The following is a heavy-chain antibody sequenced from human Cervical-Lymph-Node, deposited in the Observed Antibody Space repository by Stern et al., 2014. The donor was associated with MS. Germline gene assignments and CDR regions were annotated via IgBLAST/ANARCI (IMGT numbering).Heavy chain of an antibody. D-gene: IGHD1-26*01. Sequence: VQLVESGGGVVQPGRSLRVSCAASGFTFNNHGMHWVRQAPGKGLAWVAVISYDGYITYYADAGKGRFTISRDNSKNTLYLQMNSLRAEDTAVYYCAKDLREVERYYYYGMDVWGQGTTVTVSS. CDR2: ISYDGYIT. V-gene: IGHV3-30*18. CDR1: GFTFNNHG. J-gene: IGHJ6*02. CDR3: AKDLREVERYYYYGMDV.